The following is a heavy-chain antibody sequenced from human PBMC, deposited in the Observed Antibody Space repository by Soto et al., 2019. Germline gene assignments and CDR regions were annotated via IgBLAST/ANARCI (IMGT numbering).Heavy chain of an antibody. CDR2: INPSGGST. V-gene: IGHV1-46*01. CDR3: ARSVYCSSTSCQKSNYYFDY. D-gene: IGHD2-2*01. CDR1: GCTFTSYY. Sequence: GASVRVSCKASGCTFTSYYMHWVRQAPGQGLEWMGIINPSGGSTSYAQKFQGRVAMTRDTSTSTVYMELSSLRSEDTAVYYCARSVYCSSTSCQKSNYYFDYWGQGTLVTVSS. J-gene: IGHJ4*02.